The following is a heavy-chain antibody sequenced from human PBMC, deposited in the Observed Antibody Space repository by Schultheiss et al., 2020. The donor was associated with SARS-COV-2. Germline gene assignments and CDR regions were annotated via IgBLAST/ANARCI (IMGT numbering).Heavy chain of an antibody. CDR3: ARSSYYDFWSGYY. D-gene: IGHD3-3*01. J-gene: IGHJ4*02. V-gene: IGHV4-31*03. CDR1: GGSISSGGYY. CDR2: IYYSGST. Sequence: SQTLSLTCTVSGGSISSGGYYWSWIRQHPGKGLEWIGYIYYSGSTYYNPSLKSRLTMSVDTSKNQFSLKLTSVTAADTAVYYCARSSYYDFWSGYYWGQGTLVTVSS.